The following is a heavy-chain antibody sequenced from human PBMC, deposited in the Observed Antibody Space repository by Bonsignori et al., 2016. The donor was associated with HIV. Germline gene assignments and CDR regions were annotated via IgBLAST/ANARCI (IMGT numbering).Heavy chain of an antibody. J-gene: IGHJ6*03. D-gene: IGHD6-13*01. CDR3: ARDRSSSWYGEGVWYYYYMDV. Sequence: VRQAPGKGLEWVANIKQDGSEKYYVDSVKGRFTISRDNAKNSLYLQMNSLRAEDTAVYYCARDRSSSWYGEGVWYYYYMDVWGKGTTVTVSS. V-gene: IGHV3-7*03. CDR2: IKQDGSEK.